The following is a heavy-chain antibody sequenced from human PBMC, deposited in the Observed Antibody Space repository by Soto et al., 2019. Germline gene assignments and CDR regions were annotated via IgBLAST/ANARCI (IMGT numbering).Heavy chain of an antibody. CDR3: AKGGPFTGGFDP. CDR1: GLTLRSYA. CDR2: SSGRSAVP. Sequence: EGQLLQAGGDLVQPGGSLILSCAGSGLTLRSYAMTCIRQTPETGLECVSTSSGRSAVPSYADSVNGRFTVSRDNSKNTLYLQMNRLRPDDTAMYYCAKGGPFTGGFDPWGQGTLVTVSA. J-gene: IGHJ5*02. V-gene: IGHV3-23*01. D-gene: IGHD3-16*01.